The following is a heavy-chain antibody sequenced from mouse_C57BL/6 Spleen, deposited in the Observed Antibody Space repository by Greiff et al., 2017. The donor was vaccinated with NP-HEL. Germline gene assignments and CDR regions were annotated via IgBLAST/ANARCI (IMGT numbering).Heavy chain of an antibody. CDR1: GYTFTDYN. J-gene: IGHJ3*01. CDR2: INPNNGGT. V-gene: IGHV1-22*01. Sequence: VQLQQSGPELVKPGASVKMSCKASGYTFTDYNMHWVKQSHGKSLEWIGYINPNNGGTSYNQKFKGKATLTVNKSSSTAYMQLRSLTSEDSAVYYCARKYYCSSPFAYWGQGTLVTVSA. CDR3: ARKYYCSSPFAY. D-gene: IGHD1-1*01.